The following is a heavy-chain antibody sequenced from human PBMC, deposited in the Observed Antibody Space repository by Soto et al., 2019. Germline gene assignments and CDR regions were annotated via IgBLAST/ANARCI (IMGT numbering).Heavy chain of an antibody. V-gene: IGHV4-34*01. D-gene: IGHD3-16*02. J-gene: IGHJ5*02. Sequence: QVQLQQWGAGLLKPSETLSLTCAVYGGSFSGYYWSWIRQPPGKGLEWIGEINHSGSTNYNPSLKSRVTISVDTSKNQFSLKLSSVTAADTAVYYCARGRRYYDYIWGSYRHGWFDPWGQGTLVTVSS. CDR2: INHSGST. CDR3: ARGRRYYDYIWGSYRHGWFDP. CDR1: GGSFSGYY.